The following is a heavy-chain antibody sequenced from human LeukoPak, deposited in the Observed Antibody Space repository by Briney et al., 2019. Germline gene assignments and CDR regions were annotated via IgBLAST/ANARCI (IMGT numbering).Heavy chain of an antibody. D-gene: IGHD6-6*01. J-gene: IGHJ4*02. V-gene: IGHV3-33*06. Sequence: PGGSLRLSCAASGFTFSSYGMHWVRQAPGKGLEWVAVIWYGGSNKYYADSVKGRFTISRDNSKNTLYLQMNSLRAEDTAVYYCAKDRLTAARPSGFDYWGQGTLVTVSS. CDR3: AKDRLTAARPSGFDY. CDR1: GFTFSSYG. CDR2: IWYGGSNK.